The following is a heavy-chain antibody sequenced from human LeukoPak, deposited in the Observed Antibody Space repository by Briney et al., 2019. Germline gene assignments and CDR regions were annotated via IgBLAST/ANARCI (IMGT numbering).Heavy chain of an antibody. V-gene: IGHV3-30*18. J-gene: IGHJ6*03. CDR1: GFTFSSHG. CDR3: AKDSHVYYYYYMDV. CDR2: ISYDGSNK. Sequence: GGTLRLSCAASGFTFSSHGMHWVRQAPGKGLEWVAVISYDGSNKYYADSVKGRFTISRDNSKNTLYLQMNSLRVEDTAVYYCAKDSHVYYYYYMDVWGKGTTVTVSS.